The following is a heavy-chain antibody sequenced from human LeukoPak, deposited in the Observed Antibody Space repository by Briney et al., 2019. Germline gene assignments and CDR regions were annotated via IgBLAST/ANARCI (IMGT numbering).Heavy chain of an antibody. V-gene: IGHV4-34*01. CDR3: ASLVLRLLAFGMDV. J-gene: IGHJ6*02. CDR2: INHSGST. D-gene: IGHD3-3*01. CDR1: GGSFSGYY. Sequence: SETLSLTCAVYGGSFSGYYWSWIRQPPGKGLEWIGEINHSGSTNYNPSLKSRVTISVDTSKNQFSLKLSSVTAADTAVYYCASLVLRLLAFGMDVWGQGTTVTVSS.